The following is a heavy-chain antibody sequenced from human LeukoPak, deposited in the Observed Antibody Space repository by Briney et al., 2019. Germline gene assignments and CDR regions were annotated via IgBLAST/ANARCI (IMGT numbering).Heavy chain of an antibody. J-gene: IGHJ4*02. D-gene: IGHD3-16*01. CDR2: VKGDGSEK. Sequence: PGGSLRLSCAASGFRFSGFWMSWVRQAPGKGLEWVAIVKGDGSEKAYVDSVKGRFSISRDNAENSVYLQMSSLGAEDTAVYYCAKDWGYGEAGIDFWGQGTLVTVSS. CDR1: GFRFSGFW. CDR3: AKDWGYGEAGIDF. V-gene: IGHV3-7*04.